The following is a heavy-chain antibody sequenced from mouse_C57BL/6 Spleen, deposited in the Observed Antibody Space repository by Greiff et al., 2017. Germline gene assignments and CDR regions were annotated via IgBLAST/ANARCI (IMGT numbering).Heavy chain of an antibody. CDR3: ARELDSSGYYAMDY. V-gene: IGHV5-17*01. CDR2: ISSGSSTI. Sequence: EVQVVESGGGLVKPGGSLKLSCAASGFTFSDYGMHWVRQAPEKGLEWVAYISSGSSTIYYADTVKGRFTISRDNAKNTLFLQMTSLRSEDTAMYYCARELDSSGYYAMDYWGQGTSVTVSS. J-gene: IGHJ4*01. D-gene: IGHD3-2*02. CDR1: GFTFSDYG.